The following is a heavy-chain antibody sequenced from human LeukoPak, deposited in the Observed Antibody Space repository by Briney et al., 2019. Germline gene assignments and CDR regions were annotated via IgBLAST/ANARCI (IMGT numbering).Heavy chain of an antibody. J-gene: IGHJ4*02. V-gene: IGHV3-7*01. CDR2: IKQDGSEK. CDR3: ARVRGGEYTSSSGGFDY. D-gene: IGHD6-6*01. Sequence: PGGSLRLSCAASGFTFSDYYMNWVRQAPGKGLEWVANIKQDGSEKYYVDSVRGRFTISRDNAKNSLWLQINTLRAEDTAVYYCARVRGGEYTSSSGGFDYWGQGTLVTVSS. CDR1: GFTFSDYY.